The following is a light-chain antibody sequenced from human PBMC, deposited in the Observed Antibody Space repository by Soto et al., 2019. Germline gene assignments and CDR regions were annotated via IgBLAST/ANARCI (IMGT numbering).Light chain of an antibody. J-gene: IGLJ1*01. CDR2: DVG. V-gene: IGLV2-11*01. CDR1: SSDVGGYNY. Sequence: QSVLTQPRSVSGSPGQSVTISCTGTSSDVGGYNYVSWYQQHPGKAPKLMIYDVGKRPSGVPDRFSGSKSDNTASLTISGLQAEDEADYYCCSHAGSYTRVFGTGTKVTVL. CDR3: CSHAGSYTRV.